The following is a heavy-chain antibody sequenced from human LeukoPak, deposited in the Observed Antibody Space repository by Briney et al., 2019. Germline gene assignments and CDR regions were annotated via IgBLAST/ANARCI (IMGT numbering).Heavy chain of an antibody. CDR2: IKQQGSEI. J-gene: IGHJ6*03. D-gene: IGHD5-12*01. CDR3: ARDRDGGYDSLYYYYYMDV. CDR1: GFTFSNFW. V-gene: IGHV3-7*01. Sequence: GGSLRLSCVASGFTFSNFWMSWVRQAPGKGLEWVANIKQQGSEIYYVDSVKGRFTISRDNAKNSLYLQMNSLRAEDTGVYYCARDRDGGYDSLYYYYYMDVWGKGTTVTVSS.